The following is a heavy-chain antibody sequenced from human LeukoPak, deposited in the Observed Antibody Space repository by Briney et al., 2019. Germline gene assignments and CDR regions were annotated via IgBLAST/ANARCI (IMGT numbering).Heavy chain of an antibody. D-gene: IGHD6-19*01. CDR1: GGSISRSRYY. Sequence: TASETLSLTCTVSGGSISRSRYYWGWIRQPPGKGLEWIGSIYYSGSTYYNPSLKSRVTISVDTSKNHFSVKLTSVTTADTAVYYCARGGSGSWYSSGWSKYFQHWGQGTLVTVSS. J-gene: IGHJ1*01. CDR2: IYYSGST. V-gene: IGHV4-39*07. CDR3: ARGGSGSWYSSGWSKYFQH.